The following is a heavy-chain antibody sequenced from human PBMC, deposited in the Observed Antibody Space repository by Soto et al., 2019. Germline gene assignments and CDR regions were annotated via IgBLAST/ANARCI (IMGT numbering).Heavy chain of an antibody. CDR2: ISSSSSYI. J-gene: IGHJ4*02. Sequence: GGSLRLSCAASGFTFSSYSMNWVRQAPGKGLEWVSSISSSSSYIYYADSVKGRFTISRDNAKNSLYLQMNSLRAEDTAVYYCARGPGRIVVVPADIWGQGTLVTVSS. CDR3: ARGPGRIVVVPADI. D-gene: IGHD2-2*01. CDR1: GFTFSSYS. V-gene: IGHV3-21*01.